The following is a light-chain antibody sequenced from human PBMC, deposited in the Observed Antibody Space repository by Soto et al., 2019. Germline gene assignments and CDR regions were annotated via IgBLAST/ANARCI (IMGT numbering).Light chain of an antibody. CDR1: NSDIGTYNY. Sequence: QSALTQPASVSGSPGQSITISCTGSNSDIGTYNYVSWYQQHPGKAPKLIIYEVTNRPSEVSDRFSGSKSGNTASLAISGLRSEDEAVYYCASWDDRLGAVIFGGGTKLTVL. J-gene: IGLJ2*01. CDR2: EVT. V-gene: IGLV2-14*01. CDR3: ASWDDRLGAVI.